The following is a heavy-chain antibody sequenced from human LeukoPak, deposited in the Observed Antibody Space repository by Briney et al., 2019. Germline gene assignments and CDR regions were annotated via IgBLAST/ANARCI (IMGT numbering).Heavy chain of an antibody. CDR1: GGSFSGYY. J-gene: IGHJ6*03. D-gene: IGHD3-10*01. V-gene: IGHV4-34*01. CDR3: ASRRGVTMIRGAGYMDV. Sequence: SETLSLTCAVSGGSFSGYYWNWIRQPPGKGLQWIGEINHSGSTNYKSSLKSRVIISVDTSKNQFSLKLGSVTAADTAVYYCASRRGVTMIRGAGYMDVWGKGTAVTVSS. CDR2: INHSGST.